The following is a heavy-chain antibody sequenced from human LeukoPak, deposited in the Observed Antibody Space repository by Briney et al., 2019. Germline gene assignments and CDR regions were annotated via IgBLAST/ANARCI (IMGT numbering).Heavy chain of an antibody. V-gene: IGHV4-38-2*02. D-gene: IGHD2-15*01. CDR1: GYSISSGYY. CDR3: ARVLAAAGWFDP. Sequence: KSSETLSLTCTVSGYSISSGYYWGWIRQPPGKGLEWIGSIYHSGSTYYNPSLKSRLTISVDPSKNQFSLKLSSVTAADTAVYYCARVLAAAGWFDPWGQGTLVTVSS. J-gene: IGHJ5*02. CDR2: IYHSGST.